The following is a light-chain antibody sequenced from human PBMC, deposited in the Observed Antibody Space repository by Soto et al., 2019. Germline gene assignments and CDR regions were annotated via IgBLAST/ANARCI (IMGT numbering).Light chain of an antibody. Sequence: QSVLTQPASVSGSPGQLITISCTGTSSDVGNYNLVSWYQQYPGKAPKLMIYEGGKRPSGVSNRFSGSKSGNTASLTISGLQAEDEADYYCCSFALRSTLIFGGGTKLTVL. J-gene: IGLJ2*01. V-gene: IGLV2-23*01. CDR2: EGG. CDR3: CSFALRSTLI. CDR1: SSDVGNYNL.